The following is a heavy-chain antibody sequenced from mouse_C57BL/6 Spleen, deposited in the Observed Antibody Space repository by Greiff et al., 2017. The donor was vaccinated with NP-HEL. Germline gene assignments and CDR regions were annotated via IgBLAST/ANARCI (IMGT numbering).Heavy chain of an antibody. CDR1: GFNIKDDY. CDR2: IDPENGDT. V-gene: IGHV14-4*01. CDR3: TTSYGSSYV. J-gene: IGHJ2*01. Sequence: VQLKQSGAELVRPGASVKLSCTASGFNIKDDYMHWVKQRPEQGLEWIGWIDPENGDTEYASKFQGKATITADTSSNTAYLQLSSLTSEDTAVYYCTTSYGSSYVWGQGTTLTVSS. D-gene: IGHD1-1*01.